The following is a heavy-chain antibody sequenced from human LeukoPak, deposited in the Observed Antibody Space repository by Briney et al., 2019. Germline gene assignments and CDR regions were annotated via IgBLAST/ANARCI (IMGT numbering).Heavy chain of an antibody. CDR2: LNPRTGAT. D-gene: IGHD7-27*01. J-gene: IGHJ4*02. CDR3: ARDHRLGRTGYDMPAD. Sequence: GASVKVSCKASGYTFVDYYVYWIRQAPGQGLEWMGWLNPRTGATKYAQKFQAGVTMTRDTSKQTAYMELTSLRSDDTALYFCARDHRLGRTGYDMPADWGQGTLVTVSS. CDR1: GYTFVDYY. V-gene: IGHV1-2*02.